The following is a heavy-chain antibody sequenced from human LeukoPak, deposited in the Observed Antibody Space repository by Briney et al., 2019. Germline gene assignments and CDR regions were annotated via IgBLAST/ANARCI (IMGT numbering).Heavy chain of an antibody. Sequence: SETLSLTCAAYGGSFSGYYWSWIRQPPGKGLGWIGEINHSGSTNYNPSLKSRVTISVDTSKNQFSLKLSSVTAADTAVYYCARGRGYDSSGYYYYYYYMDVWGKGTTVTVSS. J-gene: IGHJ6*03. CDR2: INHSGST. CDR1: GGSFSGYY. D-gene: IGHD3-22*01. V-gene: IGHV4-34*01. CDR3: ARGRGYDSSGYYYYYYYMDV.